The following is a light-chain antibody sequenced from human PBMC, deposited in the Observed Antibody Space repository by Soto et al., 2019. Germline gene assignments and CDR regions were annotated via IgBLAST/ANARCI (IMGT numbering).Light chain of an antibody. Sequence: EIVLTQSPGTLSLSPGEGATFSCRASQSISSTYLAWYQQKPGQAPRLLIYGTSTRASGIPDRFTGSGSGTDFTLTISRLEPEDFAVYYCHQYSNSPTYTFGQGTKLEIK. V-gene: IGKV3-20*01. CDR1: QSISSTY. CDR2: GTS. CDR3: HQYSNSPTYT. J-gene: IGKJ2*01.